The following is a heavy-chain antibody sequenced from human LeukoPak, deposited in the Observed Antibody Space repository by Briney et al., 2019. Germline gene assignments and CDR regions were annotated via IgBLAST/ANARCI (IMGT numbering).Heavy chain of an antibody. CDR1: GFTFSSYS. CDR3: ARETEPLDYGDSTNLDY. J-gene: IGHJ4*02. Sequence: GGSLRLSCAASGFTFSSYSMSWVRQAPGKGPEWVAIIGSRTGNKYYADSVKGRFSISRDNAKDSVYLQMNSLRADDTAVYYCARETEPLDYGDSTNLDYWGQGTLVTVSS. D-gene: IGHD4/OR15-4a*01. V-gene: IGHV3-21*01. CDR2: IGSRTGNK.